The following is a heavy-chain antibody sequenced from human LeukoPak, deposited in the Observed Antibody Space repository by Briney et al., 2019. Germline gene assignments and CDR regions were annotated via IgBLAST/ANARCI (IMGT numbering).Heavy chain of an antibody. D-gene: IGHD4-17*01. Sequence: PGGSLRLSCTASGFTFGDYAMSWVRQAPGKGLEWVANIKQDGSEKYYVGSVKGRFTISRDNAKNSLYLQMNSLRAEDTAVYYCARVMTTVIKAFDYWGQGTLVTVSS. CDR3: ARVMTTVIKAFDY. CDR1: GFTFGDYA. J-gene: IGHJ4*02. V-gene: IGHV3-7*01. CDR2: IKQDGSEK.